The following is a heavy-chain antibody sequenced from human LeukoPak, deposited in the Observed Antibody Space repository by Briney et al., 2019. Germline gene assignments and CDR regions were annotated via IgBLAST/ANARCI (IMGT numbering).Heavy chain of an antibody. CDR1: GFTFSSYS. D-gene: IGHD1-26*01. CDR2: ISSSSSYI. Sequence: GSLRLSCAASGFTFSSYSMNWVRQAPGKGLEWVSSISSSSSYIYYADSVKGRFTISRDNAKNSLYLQMNSLRAEDTAVYYCARDLSLFSGSYSGAFDIWGQGTMVTVSS. V-gene: IGHV3-21*01. CDR3: ARDLSLFSGSYSGAFDI. J-gene: IGHJ3*02.